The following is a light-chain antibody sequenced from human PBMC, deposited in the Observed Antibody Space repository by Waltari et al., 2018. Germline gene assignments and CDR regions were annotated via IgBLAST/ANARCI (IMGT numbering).Light chain of an antibody. Sequence: QLTQSPYSLSASVGERVTVTCRASQSIATYLSWYQQRAGEAPKLLIHSAYTLQSGVPSRFSGSRSGTEFTLTISSLEPDDFATYYCQQFVGYPYTFGQGTKVETK. J-gene: IGKJ2*01. CDR3: QQFVGYPYT. CDR2: SAY. V-gene: IGKV1-9*01. CDR1: QSIATY.